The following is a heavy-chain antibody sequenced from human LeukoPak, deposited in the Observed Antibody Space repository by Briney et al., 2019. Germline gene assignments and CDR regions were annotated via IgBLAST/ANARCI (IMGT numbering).Heavy chain of an antibody. CDR3: ARNKGRYGSGRVHFDP. Sequence: SGTLSLTCAVSGGSISSSNWWSWVRQPPGKGLEWIGEIHHSGSTNYNSSLKSRVTISVDKSKNQISLNLKSVTAADTAVYYCARNKGRYGSGRVHFDPWGQGTLVTVSS. D-gene: IGHD3-10*01. V-gene: IGHV4-4*02. CDR2: IHHSGST. J-gene: IGHJ5*02. CDR1: GGSISSSNW.